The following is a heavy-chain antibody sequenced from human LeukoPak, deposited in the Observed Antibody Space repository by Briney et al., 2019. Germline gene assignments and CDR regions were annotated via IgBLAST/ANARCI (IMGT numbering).Heavy chain of an antibody. Sequence: ASVKVSCKASGYTFTGYYMHWVRQAPAQGVEGMGWINPNSGGTNYAQKFQGRVTITRDTSISPAYMELSRLRSDDTAVYYCVGEPPRNWFDPWGQGTLVTVSS. J-gene: IGHJ5*02. V-gene: IGHV1-2*02. D-gene: IGHD3-10*01. CDR2: INPNSGGT. CDR1: GYTFTGYY. CDR3: VGEPPRNWFDP.